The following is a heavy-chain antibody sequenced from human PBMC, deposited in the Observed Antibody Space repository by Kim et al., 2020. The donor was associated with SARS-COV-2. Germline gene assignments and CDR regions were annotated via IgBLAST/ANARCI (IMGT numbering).Heavy chain of an antibody. J-gene: IGHJ4*01. CDR3: VKDQNEYSYGFYFDY. Sequence: GGSLRLSCSASGFTFSSYPMHWVRQAPGKGLEYLSSISGNGGSTHHADSVKGRFTISRDNSMNTLYLQMIGLRTEDTAVYYCVKDQNEYSYGFYFDYWG. CDR1: GFTFSSYP. V-gene: IGHV3-64D*06. D-gene: IGHD5-18*01. CDR2: ISGNGGST.